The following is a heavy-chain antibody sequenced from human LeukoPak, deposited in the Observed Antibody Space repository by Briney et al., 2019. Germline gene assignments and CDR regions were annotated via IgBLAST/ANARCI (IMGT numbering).Heavy chain of an antibody. Sequence: SETLSLTCTVSGGSVSSGSYYWSWIRQPPGKGLEWIGYIYYSGSTNYNPSLKSRVTISVDTSKNQFSLKLSSVTAADTAVYYCARQTFGGYDPIDYWGQGTLVTVSS. J-gene: IGHJ4*02. V-gene: IGHV4-61*01. D-gene: IGHD5-12*01. CDR3: ARQTFGGYDPIDY. CDR1: GGSVSSGSYY. CDR2: IYYSGST.